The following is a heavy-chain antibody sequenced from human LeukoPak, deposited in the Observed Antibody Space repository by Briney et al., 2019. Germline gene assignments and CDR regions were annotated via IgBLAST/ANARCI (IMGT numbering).Heavy chain of an antibody. J-gene: IGHJ3*02. CDR2: IIPILGIA. CDR3: ARDDGGPNWNYGQGAFDI. D-gene: IGHD1-7*01. V-gene: IGHV1-69*04. Sequence: SVKLSCNSSVHTFSSYAISWVRHAPGQVLAWMGRIIPILGIANYAQTFRGRVTITADKSTSTAYMELSSLRSEDTAVYYCARDDGGPNWNYGQGAFDIWGQGTMVTVSS. CDR1: VHTFSSYA.